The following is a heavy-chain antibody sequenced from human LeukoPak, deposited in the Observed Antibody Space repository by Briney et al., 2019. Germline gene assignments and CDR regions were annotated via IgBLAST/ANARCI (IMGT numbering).Heavy chain of an antibody. CDR2: ISYDGSNK. CDR3: ARDAITMVRGGGPFDY. J-gene: IGHJ4*02. V-gene: IGHV3-30*04. Sequence: GRSLRLSCAASGFTFSSYAMHWVRRAPGKGLEWVAVISYDGSNKYYADSVKGRFTISRDNSKNTLYLQMNSLRAEDTAVYYCARDAITMVRGGGPFDYWGQGTLVTVSS. CDR1: GFTFSSYA. D-gene: IGHD3-10*01.